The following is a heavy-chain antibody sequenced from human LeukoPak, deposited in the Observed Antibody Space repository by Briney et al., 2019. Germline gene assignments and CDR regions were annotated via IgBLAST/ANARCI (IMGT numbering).Heavy chain of an antibody. CDR3: VKAVVGRISNFDF. J-gene: IGHJ4*02. CDR2: IRYDGSQN. CDR1: GFSFSTYG. D-gene: IGHD1-26*01. Sequence: GGSLRLSCAASGFSFSTYGIHWVRQAPGKGLEWVAFIRYDGSQNHLTDSVKGRFTVSRDDSRSTLYLQMDSLTVEDTAVYYCVKAVVGRISNFDFWGQGTLVTVSS. V-gene: IGHV3-30*02.